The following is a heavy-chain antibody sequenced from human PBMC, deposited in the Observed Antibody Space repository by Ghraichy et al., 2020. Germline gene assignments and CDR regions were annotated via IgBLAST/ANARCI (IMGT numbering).Heavy chain of an antibody. CDR1: GGTFSSYA. CDR3: ASTIVGANYFDY. Sequence: SVKVSCKASGGTFSSYAISWVRQAPGQGLEWMGRIIPILGIANYAQKFQGRVTITADKSTSTAYMELSSLRSEDTAVYYCASTIVGANYFDYWGQGTLVTVSS. CDR2: IIPILGIA. D-gene: IGHD1-26*01. V-gene: IGHV1-69*04. J-gene: IGHJ4*02.